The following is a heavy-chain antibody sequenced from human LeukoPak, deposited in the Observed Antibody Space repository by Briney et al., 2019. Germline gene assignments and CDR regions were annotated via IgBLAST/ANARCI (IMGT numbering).Heavy chain of an antibody. CDR1: GFSTCSNY. CDR2: VYSGGST. J-gene: IGHJ4*02. CDR3: ARDLGWDNITSFHF. D-gene: IGHD1-26*01. Sequence: GGSLRLSCVASGFSTCSNYMSWVRQPPGKGLEWVSVVYSGGSTNHAESVRGRFIVSRDLSRNTIYLQMNDLRPEDTAVYYCARDLGWDNITSFHFWGQGVLVTVS. V-gene: IGHV3-66*02.